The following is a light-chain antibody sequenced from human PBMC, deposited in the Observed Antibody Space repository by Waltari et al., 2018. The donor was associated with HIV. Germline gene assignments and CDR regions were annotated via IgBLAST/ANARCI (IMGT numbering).Light chain of an antibody. J-gene: IGLJ3*02. Sequence: QSVLTQPPSASGTPGQRVTISCSGRSSNIGSNYVYWYQQLPGTTPKPLIYRNNHRPSGVPDRFSGSKSGTSASLAISGLRSEDEADYYCAAWDASLSGNWVFGGGTKPTVL. V-gene: IGLV1-47*01. CDR3: AAWDASLSGNWV. CDR1: SSNIGSNY. CDR2: RNN.